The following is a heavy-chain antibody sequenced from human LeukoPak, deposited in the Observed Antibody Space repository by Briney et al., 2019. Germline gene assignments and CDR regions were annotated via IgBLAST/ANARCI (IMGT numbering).Heavy chain of an antibody. D-gene: IGHD6-19*01. CDR3: ARGGAYSSGWYVEGYYYYGMDV. CDR2: IYYSGST. V-gene: IGHV4-31*03. Sequence: SQTLSLTCTVSGGSISSGGYYWSCIRQHPGKGLEWIGYIYYSGSTYYNPSLKSRVTISGDTSKNQFSLKLSSVTAADTAVYYCARGGAYSSGWYVEGYYYYGMDVWGKGTTVTVSS. J-gene: IGHJ6*04. CDR1: GGSISSGGYY.